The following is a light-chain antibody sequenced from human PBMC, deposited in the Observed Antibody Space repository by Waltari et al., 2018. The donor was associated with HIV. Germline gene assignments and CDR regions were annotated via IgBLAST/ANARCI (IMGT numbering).Light chain of an antibody. Sequence: ENVFTQSPGTLSLSPGDRATLACRARQNVYSSDVAWYQERPGQAPRLLMYAGNGRTADIPDRFAGAGSGGDFSLAISRLEPEDLAVYYCHQYTGSPRTFGQGTKV. V-gene: IGKV3-20*01. CDR2: AGN. CDR1: QNVYSSD. CDR3: HQYTGSPRT. J-gene: IGKJ1*01.